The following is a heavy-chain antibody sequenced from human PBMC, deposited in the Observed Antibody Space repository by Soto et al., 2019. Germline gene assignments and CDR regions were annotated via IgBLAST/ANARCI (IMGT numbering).Heavy chain of an antibody. CDR3: GRVMRSLLSITALDT. CDR2: IDPSGGKT. J-gene: IGHJ5*02. D-gene: IGHD3-10*01. V-gene: IGHV1-46*01. Sequence: ASVKVSCKASGYTFTRDQIHWVRQAPGQGLEWMGMIDPSGGKTNYAQKFQGRVTMTRDTSTSKVYMALSSLRSEDTAIYFCGRVMRSLLSITALDTWGQGTLVTISS. CDR1: GYTFTRDQ.